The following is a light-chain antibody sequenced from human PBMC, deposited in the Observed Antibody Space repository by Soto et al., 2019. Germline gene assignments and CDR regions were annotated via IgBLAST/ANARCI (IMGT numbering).Light chain of an antibody. Sequence: EIVLTQSPATLSLSPGERATLSCRASQSVSSYLAWYQQNPGQAPRLLIYDASNRATGIPARFSGSGSGTDFTLNISSLEPEDFAVYYLQQRSNWPPITFGQGTRLEIK. V-gene: IGKV3-11*01. J-gene: IGKJ5*01. CDR2: DAS. CDR3: QQRSNWPPIT. CDR1: QSVSSY.